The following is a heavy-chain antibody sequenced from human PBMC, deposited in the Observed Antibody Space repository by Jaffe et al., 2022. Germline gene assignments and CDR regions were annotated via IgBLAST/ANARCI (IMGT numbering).Heavy chain of an antibody. D-gene: IGHD2-21*02. CDR1: GYTFTSYY. CDR2: INPSGGST. Sequence: QVQLVQSGAEVKKPGASVKVSCKASGYTFTSYYMHWVRQAPGQGLEWMGIINPSGGSTSYAQKFQGRVTMTRDTSTSTVYMELSSLRSEDTAVYYCARGCGGDCYGYWYFDLWGRGTLVTVSS. CDR3: ARGCGGDCYGYWYFDL. J-gene: IGHJ2*01. V-gene: IGHV1-46*01.